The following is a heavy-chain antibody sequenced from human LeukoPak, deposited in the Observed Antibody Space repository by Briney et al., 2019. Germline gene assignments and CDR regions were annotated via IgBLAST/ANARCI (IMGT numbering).Heavy chain of an antibody. J-gene: IGHJ4*02. D-gene: IGHD3-22*01. CDR1: GFTFSNYW. CDR2: IKQGGSEK. Sequence: GGSLRLSCAASGFTFSNYWMSWVRQAPGKGLEWVANIKQGGSEKYYVDSVKGRFTISRDHAKNSLYLQMSSLRAEDTAVYYCAREGIYDSSGSLDYWGQGTLVTVSS. V-gene: IGHV3-7*01. CDR3: AREGIYDSSGSLDY.